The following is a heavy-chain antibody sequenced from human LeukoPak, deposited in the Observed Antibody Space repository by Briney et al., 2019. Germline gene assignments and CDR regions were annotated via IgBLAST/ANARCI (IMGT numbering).Heavy chain of an antibody. V-gene: IGHV3-9*01. D-gene: IGHD5-12*01. J-gene: IGHJ4*02. CDR1: GFTFHHYA. CDR3: AKDKAPLYSGYDWDLDF. Sequence: GGSLRLSCAASGFTFHHYAIHWVRQVPGKGLEWVSGISCNSAYIGYADSVKGRFTISRDNAKNSVYLQMNSLRAEDTALYYCAKDKAPLYSGYDWDLDFWGQGTMVTVSS. CDR2: ISCNSAYI.